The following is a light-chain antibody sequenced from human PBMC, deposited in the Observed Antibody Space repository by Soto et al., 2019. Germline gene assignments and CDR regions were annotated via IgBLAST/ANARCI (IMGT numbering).Light chain of an antibody. J-gene: IGLJ1*01. CDR3: PAWADTRGAYG. Sequence: QSVLTQPPSASATPGQRVTISCSGSCSNSGTKTVNLYQHLPRTAPRLLCYTNTQRPSEVPQRFSGSKTGTCAFLAIAGLPSDDGDDYYYPAWADTRGAYGFGNGTKVTVL. CDR2: TNT. CDR1: CSNSGTKT. V-gene: IGLV1-44*01.